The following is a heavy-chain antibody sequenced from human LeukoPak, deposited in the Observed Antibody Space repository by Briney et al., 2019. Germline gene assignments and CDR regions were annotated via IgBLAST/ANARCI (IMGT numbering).Heavy chain of an antibody. CDR2: IYYSGST. Sequence: SETLSLTCTVSGDSGGSVSSYYWSWIRQPPGKGLEWIGYIYYSGSTNYNPSLKSRVTISVDTSKNQFSLKLNSVTAADTAVYYCARSPTTHYGDYLRWFDPWGQGTLVSVSS. CDR1: GDSGGSVSSYY. J-gene: IGHJ5*02. D-gene: IGHD4-17*01. V-gene: IGHV4-59*02. CDR3: ARSPTTHYGDYLRWFDP.